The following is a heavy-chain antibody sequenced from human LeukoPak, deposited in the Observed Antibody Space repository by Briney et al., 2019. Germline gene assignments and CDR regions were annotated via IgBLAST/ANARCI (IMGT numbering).Heavy chain of an antibody. J-gene: IGHJ4*02. D-gene: IGHD3-22*01. CDR1: GGTFSSYA. Sequence: GASVKVSCKASGGTFSSYAIRWVRQAPGQGLEWMGRIIPILGIANYAQKFQGRVTITADKSTSTAYMELSSLRSEDTAVYYCARENYYDSSGYYWGQGTLVTVSS. V-gene: IGHV1-69*04. CDR2: IIPILGIA. CDR3: ARENYYDSSGYY.